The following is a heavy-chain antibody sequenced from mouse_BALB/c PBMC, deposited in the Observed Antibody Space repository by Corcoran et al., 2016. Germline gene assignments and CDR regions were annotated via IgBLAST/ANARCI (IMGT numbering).Heavy chain of an antibody. CDR2: INPYNGGT. CDR1: GYSFTGYT. CDR3: ASGAYGNYEAWFAY. D-gene: IGHD2-1*01. J-gene: IGHJ3*01. Sequence: EVQLQQSGPELVKPGASMKISCKASGYSFTGYTMNWVKQSHGKNLEWIGLINPYNGGTSYNQKFKGKATLTVDKSSSTAYMELLSLTSEDSAVYYCASGAYGNYEAWFAYWGQGTLVTVSA. V-gene: IGHV1-18*01.